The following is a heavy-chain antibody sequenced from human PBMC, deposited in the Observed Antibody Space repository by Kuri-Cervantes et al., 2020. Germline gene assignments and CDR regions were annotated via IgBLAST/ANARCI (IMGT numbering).Heavy chain of an antibody. Sequence: SETLSLTCGVFGGSVSGYYWTWVRQSPGKGLEWIGEINHSGSTNYNPSLKSRATMSVDTSKNQFSLNLNSVTAADTAVYYCARGGGVPAAIGDLDYWGQGTQVTVSS. V-gene: IGHV4-34*01. D-gene: IGHD2-2*01. CDR2: INHSGST. J-gene: IGHJ4*02. CDR3: ARGGGVPAAIGDLDY. CDR1: GGSVSGYY.